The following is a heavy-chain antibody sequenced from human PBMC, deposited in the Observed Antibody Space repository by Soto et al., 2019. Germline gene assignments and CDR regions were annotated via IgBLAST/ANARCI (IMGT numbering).Heavy chain of an antibody. D-gene: IGHD6-19*01. CDR2: ISGSGDST. V-gene: IGHV3-23*01. Sequence: GGSLRLSCAASGFTFSSYAMSWVRQAPGKGLEWVSGISGSGDSTYYADSVKGRFTISRDNSKNTLHLQMNSLRAEDTAVYYCAKGVPGIAVAGTGYFQHWGQGT. CDR3: AKGVPGIAVAGTGYFQH. J-gene: IGHJ1*01. CDR1: GFTFSSYA.